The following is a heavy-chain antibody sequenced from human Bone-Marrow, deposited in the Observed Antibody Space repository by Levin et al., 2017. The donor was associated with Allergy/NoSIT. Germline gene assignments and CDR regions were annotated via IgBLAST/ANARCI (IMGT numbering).Heavy chain of an antibody. J-gene: IGHJ4*02. CDR2: IIPILGIA. CDR1: GGTFSSYT. V-gene: IGHV1-69*02. Sequence: PLASVKVSCKASGGTFSSYTISWVRQAPGQGLEWMGRIIPILGIANYAQKFQGRVTITADKSTSTAYMELSSLRSEDTAVYYCASEIGYSSGWYYFDYWGQGTLVTVSS. D-gene: IGHD6-19*01. CDR3: ASEIGYSSGWYYFDY.